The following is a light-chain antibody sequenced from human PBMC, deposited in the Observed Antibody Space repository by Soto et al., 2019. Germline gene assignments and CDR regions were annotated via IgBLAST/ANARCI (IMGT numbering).Light chain of an antibody. CDR3: ASWDDSLNIWV. Sequence: QSVLTQPPSASGNPGQRVTISCSGSSANLARNSVNWYQQFPGTAPKLLIHKTDQRPSGVPDRFSGSKSGTSASLAITGLQSEDEGDYYCASWDDSLNIWVFGGGT. CDR2: KTD. V-gene: IGLV1-44*01. CDR1: SANLARNS. J-gene: IGLJ3*02.